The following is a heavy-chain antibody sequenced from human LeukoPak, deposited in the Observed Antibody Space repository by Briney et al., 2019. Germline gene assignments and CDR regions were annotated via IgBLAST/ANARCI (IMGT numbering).Heavy chain of an antibody. CDR1: GYTFPSSG. CDR3: AREVAGGGYFDY. D-gene: IGHD6-19*01. Sequence: APLKVSSKASGYTFPSSGISSVRQTPGQRREGMGWSSAYNGNTNYTQKLQGRVTMTTDTSTSTAYMELRSLRSDDTVVYYCAREVAGGGYFDYWGQGTLVTVSS. CDR2: SSAYNGNT. V-gene: IGHV1-18*01. J-gene: IGHJ4*02.